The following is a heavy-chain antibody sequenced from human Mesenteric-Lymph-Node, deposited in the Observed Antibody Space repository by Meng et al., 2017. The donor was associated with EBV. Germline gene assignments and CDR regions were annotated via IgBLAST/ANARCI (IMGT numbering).Heavy chain of an antibody. J-gene: IGHJ4*02. Sequence: QVQLLQSGVEVSKPGPSVKVSFKASGYTCTNYALHWVRQAPRQRLEWMGLINAGNGNTKYSQMFQGRVTITRDTSASTAYMELSGLRSEDTAVYYCAKSGSMWPSFDYWGQGTLVTVSS. CDR3: AKSGSMWPSFDY. CDR2: INAGNGNT. CDR1: GYTCTNYA. V-gene: IGHV1-3*01. D-gene: IGHD1-7*01.